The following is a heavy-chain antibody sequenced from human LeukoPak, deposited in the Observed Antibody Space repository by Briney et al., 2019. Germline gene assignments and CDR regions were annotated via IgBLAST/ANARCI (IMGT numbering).Heavy chain of an antibody. Sequence: GGSLRLSCAASGFTFSSYAMHWVRQAPGKGLEWVAVISYDGSNKYYADSVRGRFTISRDNSKNTLYLQMNSLRAEDTAVYYCARGSPKQWLVIGDYWGRGTLVTVSS. J-gene: IGHJ4*01. CDR2: ISYDGSNK. CDR3: ARGSPKQWLVIGDY. CDR1: GFTFSSYA. D-gene: IGHD6-19*01. V-gene: IGHV3-30-3*01.